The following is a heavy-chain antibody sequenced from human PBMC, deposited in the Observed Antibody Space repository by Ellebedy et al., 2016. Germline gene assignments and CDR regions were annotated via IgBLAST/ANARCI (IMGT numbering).Heavy chain of an antibody. CDR2: ISWDGGST. CDR1: GFTFDDYT. V-gene: IGHV3-43*01. J-gene: IGHJ6*02. D-gene: IGHD1/OR15-1a*01. CDR3: ARDLGSVWSETTHRVPYYYYGMDV. Sequence: GESLKISCAASGFTFDDYTMHWVRQAPGKGLEWVSLISWDGGSTYYADSVKGRFTISRDNSKNTLYLQMNGLRAEDTAVYYCARDLGSVWSETTHRVPYYYYGMDVWGQGTTVTVSS.